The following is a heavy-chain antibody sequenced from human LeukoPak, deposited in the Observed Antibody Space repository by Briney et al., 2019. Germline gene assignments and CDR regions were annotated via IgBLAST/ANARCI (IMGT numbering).Heavy chain of an antibody. CDR1: GFTFSSYE. Sequence: PGGSLRLSCAASGFTFSSYEMHWVRQAPGKGLEWVSYVSSSGSIIYYADSVKGRFTISRGHTKNSLYLQMNSLRAGGTAVYYCARDRTGQQLISRKEYYYMDVWGKGTTVTISS. CDR3: ARDRTGQQLISRKEYYYMDV. CDR2: VSSSGSII. D-gene: IGHD4-11*01. V-gene: IGHV3-48*03. J-gene: IGHJ6*03.